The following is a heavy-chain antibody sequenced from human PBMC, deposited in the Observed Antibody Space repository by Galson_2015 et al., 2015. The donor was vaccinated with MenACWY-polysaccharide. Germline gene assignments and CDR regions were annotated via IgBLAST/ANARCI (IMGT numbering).Heavy chain of an antibody. V-gene: IGHV4-61*02. CDR3: ARGGEQWLGPSRGYYYSGMDV. D-gene: IGHD6-19*01. CDR2: IYTSGNT. Sequence: TLSLTCTVSGGSISSNSYYWSWIRRPAGKGLECIGRIYTSGNTNYIPSLKSRVTISRDTSKNQFSLNLSSVTAADTAVYYCARGGEQWLGPSRGYYYSGMDVWGQGTTVTVSS. CDR1: GGSISSNSYY. J-gene: IGHJ6*02.